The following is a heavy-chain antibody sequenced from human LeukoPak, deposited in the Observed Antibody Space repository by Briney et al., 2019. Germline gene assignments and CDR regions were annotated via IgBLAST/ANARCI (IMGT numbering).Heavy chain of an antibody. D-gene: IGHD4-17*01. CDR1: GFTFDDYG. CDR2: INWNGGST. CDR3: ARRLYGDYVGEGDY. Sequence: GGSLRLSCAASGFTFDDYGMSWVRQAPGKGLEWVSGINWNGGSTAYADSVKGRFTISRDNAKNSLYLQMNSLRAEDTALYYCARRLYGDYVGEGDYWGQGTLVTVSS. J-gene: IGHJ4*02. V-gene: IGHV3-20*04.